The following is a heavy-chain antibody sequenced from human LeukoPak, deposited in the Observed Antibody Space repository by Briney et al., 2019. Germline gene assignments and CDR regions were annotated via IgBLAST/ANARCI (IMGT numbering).Heavy chain of an antibody. Sequence: SETLSLTCTVSGDSISNYYWSWIRQPPGKGLEWIGYIYYSGSTSYNPSLTSRVTISVETSKNQFSLKLSSVTAADTAVYYCARAPTYYYDSLGYDNAFDIWGQGTMVTVSS. V-gene: IGHV4-59*01. CDR1: GDSISNYY. CDR3: ARAPTYYYDSLGYDNAFDI. D-gene: IGHD3-22*01. J-gene: IGHJ3*02. CDR2: IYYSGST.